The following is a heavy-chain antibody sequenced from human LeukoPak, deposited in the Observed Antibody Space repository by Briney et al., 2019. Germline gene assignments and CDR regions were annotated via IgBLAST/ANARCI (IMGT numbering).Heavy chain of an antibody. CDR3: ARHEGYCSSTSCYRGNWFDP. CDR2: IYHSGST. J-gene: IGHJ5*02. CDR1: GYSISSGYY. V-gene: IGHV4-38-2*01. D-gene: IGHD2-2*02. Sequence: SETLSLTCAVCGYSISSGYYWGWIRQPPGKGLEWIGSIYHSGSTYYNPSLKSRVTISVDTSKNQFSLKLSSVTAADTAVYYCARHEGYCSSTSCYRGNWFDPWGQGTLVTVSS.